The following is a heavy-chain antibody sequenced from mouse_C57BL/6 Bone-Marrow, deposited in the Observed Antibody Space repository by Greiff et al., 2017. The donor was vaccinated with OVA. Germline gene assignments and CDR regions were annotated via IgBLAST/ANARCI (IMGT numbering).Heavy chain of an antibody. V-gene: IGHV1-52*01. Sequence: QVQLQQPGAELVRPGSSVKLSCKASGYTFTSYWMHWVKQRPIQGLEWIGNIDPSDSETHYNQKFKDKATLTVDKSSSTAYMQLSSLTSEDSAVYYCASSYYYGSSYGGYYAMGYWGQGTSVTVSS. CDR1: GYTFTSYW. J-gene: IGHJ4*01. CDR2: IDPSDSET. CDR3: ASSYYYGSSYGGYYAMGY. D-gene: IGHD1-1*01.